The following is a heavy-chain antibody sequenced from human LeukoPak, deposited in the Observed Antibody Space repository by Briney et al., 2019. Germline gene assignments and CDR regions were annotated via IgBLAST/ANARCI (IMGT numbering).Heavy chain of an antibody. V-gene: IGHV1-2*02. D-gene: IGHD2-2*01. CDR1: GYTFTGYY. J-gene: IGHJ5*02. Sequence: ASVKVSCKASGYTFTGYYMHWVPQAPGQGLEWMGWINPNSGGTNYAQKFQGRVTLTRDTSISTAYMELSRLRSDDTAVYYCARVVPAAYWFDPWGQGTLVTVSS. CDR2: INPNSGGT. CDR3: ARVVPAAYWFDP.